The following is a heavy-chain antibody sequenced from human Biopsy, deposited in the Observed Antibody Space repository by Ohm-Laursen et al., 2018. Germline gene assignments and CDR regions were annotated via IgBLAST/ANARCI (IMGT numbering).Heavy chain of an antibody. CDR1: GGSISSSTTYY. CDR2: IYNTETT. Sequence: PGTLSLTCAVSGGSISSSTTYYWAWLRQPPGKGLEWIGSIYNTETTFYNPSLKSRVTISVDTSTNQFSLKVSSVTAADTALYFCARHPTGFWFDLWGRGTLVTVSS. V-gene: IGHV4-39*01. D-gene: IGHD3-10*01. CDR3: ARHPTGFWFDL. J-gene: IGHJ2*01.